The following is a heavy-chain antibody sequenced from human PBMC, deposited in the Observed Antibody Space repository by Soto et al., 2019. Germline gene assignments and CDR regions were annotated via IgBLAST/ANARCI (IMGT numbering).Heavy chain of an antibody. V-gene: IGHV3-23*01. D-gene: IGHD2-15*01. CDR3: TRGYCSGGSCYSRFDY. CDR1: GFTFSTYA. CDR2: LSGSGDST. J-gene: IGHJ4*02. Sequence: EVQLLASGGVLIQPGGSLRLSCAASGFTFSTYAMSWVRQAPGKGLEWVSALSGSGDSTYYADSLQGRFTVSRDNSKNTLYLQMNSLRAEDTAIYYCTRGYCSGGSCYSRFDYWGQGTLVTVSS.